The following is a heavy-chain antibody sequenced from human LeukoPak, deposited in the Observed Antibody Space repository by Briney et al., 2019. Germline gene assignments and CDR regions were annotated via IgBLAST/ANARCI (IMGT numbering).Heavy chain of an antibody. CDR2: ISYDGSNK. CDR3: ARERYYYGSGSAFDI. V-gene: IGHV3-30-3*01. CDR1: GFTFSNFP. J-gene: IGHJ3*02. D-gene: IGHD3-10*01. Sequence: GGSLRLSCAASGFTFSNFPMDWVRQALGKGLEWVAVISYDGSNKYYADSVKGRFTISRDNSKNTLYLQMNSLRAEDTAVFYCARERYYYGSGSAFDIWGQGTMVAVSS.